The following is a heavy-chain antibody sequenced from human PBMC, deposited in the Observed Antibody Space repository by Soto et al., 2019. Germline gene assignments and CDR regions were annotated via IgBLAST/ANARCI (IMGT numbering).Heavy chain of an antibody. CDR2: IYYSGST. V-gene: IGHV4-39*01. J-gene: IGHJ4*02. CDR1: GDSISSSSFY. Sequence: QLQLQESGPGLVKASETLSLTCTVSGDSISSSSFYWGWIRQPPGKGLEWIGSIYYSGSTYYNPYLKSRVTISIDTSKNQFSLRLSSVTAADTAVYYCARYTSAAFDYWGQGTLVTVSS. CDR3: ARYTSAAFDY. D-gene: IGHD2-15*01.